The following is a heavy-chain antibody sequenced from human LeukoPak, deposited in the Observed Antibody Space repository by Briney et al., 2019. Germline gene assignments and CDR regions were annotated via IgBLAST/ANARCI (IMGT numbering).Heavy chain of an antibody. D-gene: IGHD5-12*01. J-gene: IGHJ6*03. CDR3: ARDIWESGYAPKGAYYYYMDV. CDR2: INPSGGST. Sequence: ASVKVSCKASGYTFTSYYMHWVRQAPGQGLEWMGIINPSGGSTSYAQKFQGRVTMTRDTSTSPVYMELSSLRSEDTAVYYCARDIWESGYAPKGAYYYYMDVWGKGTTVTVSS. CDR1: GYTFTSYY. V-gene: IGHV1-46*01.